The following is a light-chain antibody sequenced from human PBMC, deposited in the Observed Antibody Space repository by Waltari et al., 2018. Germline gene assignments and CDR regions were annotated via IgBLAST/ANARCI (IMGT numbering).Light chain of an antibody. V-gene: IGLV2-11*01. J-gene: IGLJ3*02. CDR2: DVT. Sequence: QSALTQPRSVSESPGQSVTISCTGTSSDVGGYNYISWYQHHPGKAPKLIIYDVTKRPSGVPVRFSASKSGNTASLTISGLRAEDEADYYCSSYAGTYTGVFGGGTKLTVL. CDR1: SSDVGGYNY. CDR3: SSYAGTYTGV.